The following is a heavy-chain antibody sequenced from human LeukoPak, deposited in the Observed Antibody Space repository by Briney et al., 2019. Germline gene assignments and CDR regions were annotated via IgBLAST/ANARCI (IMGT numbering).Heavy chain of an antibody. CDR1: VAGVSIRNGA. Sequence: QTHSLTLAISVAGVSIRNGAWNWIRQPPPRGIELVGSTYYWSKGNDDYAHSVKGRVTICVDTSKNQFSLHVYSVTPEDTAVYNCARDLGTSGWYTSVFWGQGALVTVSS. CDR3: ARDLGTSGWYTSVF. V-gene: IGHV6-1*01. J-gene: IGHJ4*02. D-gene: IGHD6-19*01. CDR2: TYYWSKGND.